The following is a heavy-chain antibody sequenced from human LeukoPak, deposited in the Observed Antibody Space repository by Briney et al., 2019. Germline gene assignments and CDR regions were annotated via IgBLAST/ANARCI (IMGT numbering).Heavy chain of an antibody. Sequence: GGSLRLSCAASGSTFSSYSMNWVRQAPGKGLEWVSYISSRSTTMYYADSVKGRFTISRDNAKNSLYLQMNSLRAEDTAIYYCASVHTNLGYWGQGTLVTVSS. V-gene: IGHV3-48*01. D-gene: IGHD1-14*01. CDR2: ISSRSTTM. CDR1: GSTFSSYS. CDR3: ASVHTNLGY. J-gene: IGHJ4*02.